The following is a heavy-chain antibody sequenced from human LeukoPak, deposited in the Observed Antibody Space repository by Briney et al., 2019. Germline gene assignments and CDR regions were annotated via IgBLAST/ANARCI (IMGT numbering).Heavy chain of an antibody. V-gene: IGHV4-30-4*01. D-gene: IGHD3-22*01. J-gene: IGHJ4*02. CDR2: IYYSGNT. CDR1: GGSINSGDCY. Sequence: SETLSLTCTVSGGSINSGDCYWSWIRQPPGKGLEWIGYIYYSGNTDYNPSLKSRVTISVDRSKNQFSLNLSSVTAADTAVYYCARGYYESSGYYMLRWGQGTLVTVSS. CDR3: ARGYYESSGYYMLR.